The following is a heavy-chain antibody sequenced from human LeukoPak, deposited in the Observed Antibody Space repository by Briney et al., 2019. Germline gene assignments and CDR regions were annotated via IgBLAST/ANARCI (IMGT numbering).Heavy chain of an antibody. D-gene: IGHD3-22*01. CDR1: GFTFSSYG. CDR2: ISSSSSYI. Sequence: GGSLRLXCAASGFTFSSYGMHWVRQAPGKGLEWVSSISSSSSYIYYADSVKGRFTISRDNAKNSLYLQMNSLRAEDTAVYYCARSNHYYDSSGYFRWGQGTLVTVSS. J-gene: IGHJ4*02. V-gene: IGHV3-21*01. CDR3: ARSNHYYDSSGYFR.